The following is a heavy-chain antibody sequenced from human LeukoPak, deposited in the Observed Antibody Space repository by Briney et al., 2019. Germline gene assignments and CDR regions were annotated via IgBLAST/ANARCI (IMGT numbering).Heavy chain of an antibody. J-gene: IGHJ3*02. Sequence: SETLSLSCTVSRGSISSYYCSWIRQPPGKGLEWIGYIYYSGRTNYNPSLKSRVTLSVDTSKTQFSLKLSSVTAADTAVYYCARDIEDCSGGSCLGDAFDIWGQGTMVTVSS. CDR3: ARDIEDCSGGSCLGDAFDI. V-gene: IGHV4-59*01. D-gene: IGHD2-15*01. CDR1: RGSISSYY. CDR2: IYYSGRT.